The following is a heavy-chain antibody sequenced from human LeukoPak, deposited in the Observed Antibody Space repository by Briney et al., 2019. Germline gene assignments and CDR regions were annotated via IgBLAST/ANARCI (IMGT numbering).Heavy chain of an antibody. D-gene: IGHD3-22*01. CDR2: IYTSGST. CDR3: ARGRYDSSGYYLPPDY. Sequence: SETLSLTCTASGGSISSYYWSWIRPPAGKGLEWIGRIYTSGSTNYNPSLKSRVTMSVDTSKNQFSLKLSSVTAADTAVYYCARGRYDSSGYYLPPDYWGQGTLVTVSS. V-gene: IGHV4-4*07. CDR1: GGSISSYY. J-gene: IGHJ4*02.